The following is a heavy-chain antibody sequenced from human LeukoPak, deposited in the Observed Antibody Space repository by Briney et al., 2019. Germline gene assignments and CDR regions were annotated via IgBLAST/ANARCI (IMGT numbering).Heavy chain of an antibody. Sequence: PGGSLRLSRAASGFTFSSFGMHWVRQAPGKGLEWVAVIWYDGSNKYYADSVKGRFTISRDNSKNTLYLQMNSLRAEDTAVYYCAREYYYDSSGPLGSDYWGQGTLVTVSS. D-gene: IGHD3-22*01. V-gene: IGHV3-33*01. CDR3: AREYYYDSSGPLGSDY. J-gene: IGHJ4*02. CDR2: IWYDGSNK. CDR1: GFTFSSFG.